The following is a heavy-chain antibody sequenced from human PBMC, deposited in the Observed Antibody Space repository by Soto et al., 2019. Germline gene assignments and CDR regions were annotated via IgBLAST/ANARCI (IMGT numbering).Heavy chain of an antibody. Sequence: SVKVSCKGSGYSFTIYAMHWVRQAPVQRRDWMGCINAGNGNTKYSQKFQGRVTITRDTSASTAYMELSSLRSEDTAVYYCAREDPYCSGGSCYKLKAGMDVWGQGTTVTVSS. CDR2: INAGNGNT. J-gene: IGHJ6*02. CDR1: GYSFTIYA. V-gene: IGHV1-3*01. CDR3: AREDPYCSGGSCYKLKAGMDV. D-gene: IGHD2-15*01.